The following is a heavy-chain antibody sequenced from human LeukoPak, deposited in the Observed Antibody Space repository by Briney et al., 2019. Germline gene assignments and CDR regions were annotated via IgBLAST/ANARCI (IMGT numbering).Heavy chain of an antibody. Sequence: SETLSLTCTVSGGSISSYYWSWIRQPPGKGLEWIGYIYYSGSTNYNPSLKSRVTISVDTSKNQFSLKLSSVTAADTAVYYCARVAPWGYIDYWGQGTLVTVSS. CDR2: IYYSGST. V-gene: IGHV4-59*01. D-gene: IGHD5-12*01. CDR3: ARVAPWGYIDY. CDR1: GGSISSYY. J-gene: IGHJ4*02.